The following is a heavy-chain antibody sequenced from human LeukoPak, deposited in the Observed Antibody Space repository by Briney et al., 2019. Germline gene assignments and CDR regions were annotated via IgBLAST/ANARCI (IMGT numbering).Heavy chain of an antibody. J-gene: IGHJ4*02. Sequence: GGSLRLSCAVSGFTFSNYDMNWVRQAPGKGPEWITTISASGIHIYYADSAKGRFTISRDNSRDTLELQMNSLRGEDTAVYYCVRTVSGDSWGQGTLVTVTS. V-gene: IGHV3-23*01. D-gene: IGHD4-17*01. CDR2: ISASGIHI. CDR3: VRTVSGDS. CDR1: GFTFSNYD.